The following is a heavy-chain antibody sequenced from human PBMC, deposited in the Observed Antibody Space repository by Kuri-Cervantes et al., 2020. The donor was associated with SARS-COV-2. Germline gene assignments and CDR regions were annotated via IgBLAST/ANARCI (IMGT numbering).Heavy chain of an antibody. D-gene: IGHD1-26*01. CDR2: ISYDGSNK. Sequence: GESLKISCAASGFTFSSYAMHWVRQAPGKGLEWVAVISYDGSNKYYADSVKGRFTISRDNAKNSLYLQMNSLRAEDTAVYYCARAYSGSYYNWFDPWGQGTLVTVSS. CDR3: ARAYSGSYYNWFDP. CDR1: GFTFSSYA. V-gene: IGHV3-30-3*01. J-gene: IGHJ5*02.